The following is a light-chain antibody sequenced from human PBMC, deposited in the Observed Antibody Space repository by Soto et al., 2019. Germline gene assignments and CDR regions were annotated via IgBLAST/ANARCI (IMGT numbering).Light chain of an antibody. Sequence: SYELTQPLSVSVALGQTARITCGGNNIGSKNLHWYQQQPGQAPVLVIYRDSIRPSGIPERFSGSNSANTATLTISRAQAGDEADYYWQVWDSSYVVFGGGTKVTVL. J-gene: IGLJ2*01. V-gene: IGLV3-9*01. CDR2: RDS. CDR1: NIGSKN. CDR3: QVWDSSYVV.